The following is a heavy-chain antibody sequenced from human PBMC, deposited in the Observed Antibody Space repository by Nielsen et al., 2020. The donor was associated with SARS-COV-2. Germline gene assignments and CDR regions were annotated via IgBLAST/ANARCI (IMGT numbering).Heavy chain of an antibody. V-gene: IGHV3-9*01. CDR2: ISWNSGSI. CDR1: EFTFEDYA. CDR3: AKDLLGILLVSYGMDV. Sequence: CAASEFTFEDYAMHWVRQPPGRGLEWVSGISWNSGSIGYADSVKGRFTISRDNAKNSLYLQMNSLRAEDTALYYCAKDLLGILLVSYGMDVWGQGTTVTVSS. D-gene: IGHD5/OR15-5a*01. J-gene: IGHJ6*02.